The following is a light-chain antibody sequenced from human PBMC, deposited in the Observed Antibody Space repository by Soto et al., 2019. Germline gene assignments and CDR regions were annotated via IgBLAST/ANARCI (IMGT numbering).Light chain of an antibody. CDR3: QQYNDWPKM. J-gene: IGKJ1*01. CDR1: QSVSNYF. Sequence: IVLTHSPCALASSHGERATLSCRASQSVSNYFLAWSQQKPGQAPRLLIYGASNRATGIPDRFSGSGSGTDFTLTISSLQSEDSAVYYCQQYNDWPKMFGQGTKVDIK. CDR2: GAS. V-gene: IGKV3-20*01.